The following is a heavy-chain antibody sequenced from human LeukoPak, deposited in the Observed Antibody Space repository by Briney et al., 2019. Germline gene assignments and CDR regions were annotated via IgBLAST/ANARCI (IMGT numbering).Heavy chain of an antibody. CDR3: ARDGYYYDSSGYWDDAFDI. CDR1: GFTVSSNY. CDR2: IYSGGST. Sequence: AGGSLRLSCAASGFTVSSNYVSWVRQAPGKGLEWVSVIYSGGSTYYADSVKGRFTISRDNSKNTLYLQMNSLRAEDTAVYYCARDGYYYDSSGYWDDAFDIWGQGTMVTVSS. V-gene: IGHV3-66*01. J-gene: IGHJ3*02. D-gene: IGHD3-22*01.